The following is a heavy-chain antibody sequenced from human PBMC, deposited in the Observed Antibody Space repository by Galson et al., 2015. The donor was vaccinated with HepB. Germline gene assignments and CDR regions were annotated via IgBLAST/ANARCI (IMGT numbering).Heavy chain of an antibody. D-gene: IGHD5-12*01. CDR3: ARDDDGYERRPFDY. V-gene: IGHV3-7*03. CDR1: GFTFSSYW. J-gene: IGHJ4*02. CDR2: IKQNGREK. Sequence: SLRLSCAASGFTFSSYWMSWVRQAPGKGLEWVATIKQNGREKYYVDSVKGRFTISRDNAKKSLYLQMDSLRAEDTAVYYCARDDDGYERRPFDYWGQGTLVTVSS.